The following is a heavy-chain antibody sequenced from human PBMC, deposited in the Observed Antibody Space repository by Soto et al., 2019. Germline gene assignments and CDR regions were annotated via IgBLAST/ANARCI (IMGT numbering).Heavy chain of an antibody. J-gene: IGHJ6*02. D-gene: IGHD2-2*02. CDR3: AREYTAWPLAYGLDV. Sequence: PWWSLRLSCVGSGLTFSTYSINWCRQAPGKGLEWVSSISSRSDIYYADSVKGRFTISRDNAKNSVSLQMNSLRAEDTAVYYCAREYTAWPLAYGLDVWGQGTTVTVSS. CDR2: ISSRSDI. V-gene: IGHV3-21*01. CDR1: GLTFSTYS.